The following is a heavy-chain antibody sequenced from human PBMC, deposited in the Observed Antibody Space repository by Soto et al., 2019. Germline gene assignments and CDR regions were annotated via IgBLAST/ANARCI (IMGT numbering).Heavy chain of an antibody. V-gene: IGHV4-30-2*01. Sequence: QLQLQESGSGLVKPSQTLSLTCAVSGGSISSGGYSWSWIRQPPGKGLEWIGYIYHSGSTYYNPSLKSRVTISVDRSKNQFSLKLSSVTAADTAVYYCTASRQQRWLSPSWPDAFDIWGQGTMVTVSS. CDR3: TASRQQRWLSPSWPDAFDI. J-gene: IGHJ3*02. D-gene: IGHD2-21*01. CDR2: IYHSGST. CDR1: GGSISSGGYS.